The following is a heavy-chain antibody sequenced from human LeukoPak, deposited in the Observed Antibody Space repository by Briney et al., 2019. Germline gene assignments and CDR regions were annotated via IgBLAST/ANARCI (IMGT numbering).Heavy chain of an antibody. V-gene: IGHV1-2*02. D-gene: IGHD4-17*01. CDR2: INPNSGGT. Sequence: ASVKVSCKASGYTFTGYYMHWVRQAPGQGLEWMGWINPNSGGTNYAQKFQGRVTMTRDTSISTAYMELSRLRSDDTAVYYCARVGGLYDYGDYGFDYWGQGTLVTVSS. J-gene: IGHJ4*02. CDR3: ARVGGLYDYGDYGFDY. CDR1: GYTFTGYY.